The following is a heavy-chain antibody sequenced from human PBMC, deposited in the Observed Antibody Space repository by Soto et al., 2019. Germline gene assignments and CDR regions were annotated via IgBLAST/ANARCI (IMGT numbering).Heavy chain of an antibody. D-gene: IGHD3-9*01. CDR1: GYTFTRYY. V-gene: IGHV1-46*01. Sequence: ASVKVSCKASGYTFTRYYMHWVRQAPGQGLEWMGIINPSGGSTSYAQKFQGRVTMTRDTSTSTVYMELSSLRSEDTAVYYCARDTFYDILTGYYTHYYYYGMDVWGQGTTVTVSS. CDR2: INPSGGST. CDR3: ARDTFYDILTGYYTHYYYYGMDV. J-gene: IGHJ6*02.